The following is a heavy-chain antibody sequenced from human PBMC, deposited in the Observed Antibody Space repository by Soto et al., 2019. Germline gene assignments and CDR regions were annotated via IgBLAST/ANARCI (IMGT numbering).Heavy chain of an antibody. CDR2: LNPNSGAT. CDR1: EYTFTDNY. V-gene: IGHV1-2*02. Sequence: ASVKVSCKTSEYTFTDNYIYWIRQAPGQGLEWMGWLNPNSGATDFAQRFQGRVTLTSDTSISTAYMELNRRTSDDTAVFYCARHSCGSTSCFYDYWGPGTLVTVSS. D-gene: IGHD2-2*01. CDR3: ARHSCGSTSCFYDY. J-gene: IGHJ4*02.